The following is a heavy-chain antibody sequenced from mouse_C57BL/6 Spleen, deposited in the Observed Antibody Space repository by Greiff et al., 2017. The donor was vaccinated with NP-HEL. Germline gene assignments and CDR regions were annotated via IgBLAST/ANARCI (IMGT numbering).Heavy chain of an antibody. Sequence: VQLQQPGAELVKPGASVKMSCKASGYTFTSYWITWVKQRPGQGLEWIGDIYPGSGSTNYNEKFKSKATLTVDTSSSTAYMQLSSLTSEDSAVYYCARGGAMVTVPLYWGQGTLVTVSA. CDR2: IYPGSGST. V-gene: IGHV1-55*01. D-gene: IGHD2-2*01. CDR1: GYTFTSYW. CDR3: ARGGAMVTVPLY. J-gene: IGHJ3*01.